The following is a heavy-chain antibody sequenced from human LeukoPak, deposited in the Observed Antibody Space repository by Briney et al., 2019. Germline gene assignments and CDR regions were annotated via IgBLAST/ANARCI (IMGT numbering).Heavy chain of an antibody. CDR2: IYSGDIT. Sequence: GGSLRLSCAASGFTVSSNYMSWVRQAPGKGLEWVSVIYSGDITYYADSVKGRFTISRDNSKNTLYLQMDSLRAEDTAVCYCASSSWYANFDYWGQGTLVTVSS. V-gene: IGHV3-66*02. CDR1: GFTVSSNY. J-gene: IGHJ4*02. D-gene: IGHD6-13*01. CDR3: ASSSWYANFDY.